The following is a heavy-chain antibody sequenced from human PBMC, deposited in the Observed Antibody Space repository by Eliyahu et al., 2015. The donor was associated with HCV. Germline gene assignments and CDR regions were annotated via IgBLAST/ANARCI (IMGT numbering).Heavy chain of an antibody. J-gene: IGHJ4*02. CDR1: GFTFSSYA. D-gene: IGHD6-13*01. CDR2: ISGSGGST. Sequence: EVQLLESGGGLVQPGGSLXLXCAASGFTFSSYAMSWVRQAPGKGLEWVSAISGSGGSTYYADSVKGRFTISRDNSKNTLYLQMNSLRAEDTAVYYCAKGPYSSSWYPLDYWGQGTLVTVSS. CDR3: AKGPYSSSWYPLDY. V-gene: IGHV3-23*01.